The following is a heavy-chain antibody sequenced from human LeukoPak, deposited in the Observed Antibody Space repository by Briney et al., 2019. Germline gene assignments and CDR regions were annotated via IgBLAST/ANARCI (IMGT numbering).Heavy chain of an antibody. D-gene: IGHD1-26*01. Sequence: ASVKASCKASGYTFTSYAMHWVRQAPGQRLEWMGWINAGNGNTKYSQEFQGRVTITRDTSASTAYMELSSLRSEDMAVYYCARGQWELPYYYYYYMDVWGKGTTVTVSS. CDR3: ARGQWELPYYYYYYMDV. CDR1: GYTFTSYA. J-gene: IGHJ6*03. V-gene: IGHV1-3*03. CDR2: INAGNGNT.